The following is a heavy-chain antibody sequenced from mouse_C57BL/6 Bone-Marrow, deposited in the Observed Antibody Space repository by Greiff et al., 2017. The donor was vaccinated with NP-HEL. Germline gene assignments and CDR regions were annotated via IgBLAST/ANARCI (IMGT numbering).Heavy chain of an antibody. D-gene: IGHD1-3*01. V-gene: IGHV1-55*01. Sequence: QVQLQQPGAELVKPGASVKMSCKASGYTFTSYWITWVKQRPGQGLEWIGDIHPGSGSTNYNEKFKSKATLTVDTSSSTAYMQLSSLTSEDSAVYYCARSSRLLYYAMDYWGQGTSVTVSS. CDR2: IHPGSGST. CDR1: GYTFTSYW. CDR3: ARSSRLLYYAMDY. J-gene: IGHJ4*01.